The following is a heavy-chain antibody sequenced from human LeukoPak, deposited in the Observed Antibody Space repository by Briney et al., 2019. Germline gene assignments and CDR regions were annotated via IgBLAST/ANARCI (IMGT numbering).Heavy chain of an antibody. Sequence: GGSLRLSCAASGFTFSSYGMHWVRQAPGKGLEWVAVIWYDGSNKYYADSVKGRFTISRDNSKNTLYLQMNSLRAEDTAVYYCAKDTRGTAVAGNFDYWGQGTLVTVSS. CDR3: AKDTRGTAVAGNFDY. CDR2: IWYDGSNK. CDR1: GFTFSSYG. D-gene: IGHD6-19*01. J-gene: IGHJ4*02. V-gene: IGHV3-33*06.